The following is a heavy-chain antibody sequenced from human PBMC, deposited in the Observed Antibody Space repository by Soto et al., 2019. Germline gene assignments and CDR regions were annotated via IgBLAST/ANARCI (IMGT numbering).Heavy chain of an antibody. CDR2: IFYSGTT. CDR1: GGSISSGGYF. J-gene: IGHJ4*02. D-gene: IGHD1-1*01. V-gene: IGHV4-31*03. Sequence: ASETLSLTCTVSGGSISSGGYFWSWIRQPPGKGLEWIGNIFYSGTTYYNPSLKIRVTISVDTSKNQFSLKLSSVTAADTAVYFCARGVLYWGQGTLVTVSS. CDR3: ARGVLY.